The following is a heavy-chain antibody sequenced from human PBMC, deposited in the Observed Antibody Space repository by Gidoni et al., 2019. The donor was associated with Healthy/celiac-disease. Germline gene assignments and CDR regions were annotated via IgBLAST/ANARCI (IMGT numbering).Heavy chain of an antibody. CDR1: GFSLSTSGVG. CDR2: IYWDDDK. Sequence: QITLKESGPTLVKPTQTLTLTCTFSGFSLSTSGVGVGWIRQPPGKALEWLALIYWDDDKRYSPSLKSRLTITKDTSKNQVVLTMTNMDPVDTATYYCAHTHFIAALRAGAFDIWGQGTMVTVSS. D-gene: IGHD6-13*01. V-gene: IGHV2-5*02. J-gene: IGHJ3*02. CDR3: AHTHFIAALRAGAFDI.